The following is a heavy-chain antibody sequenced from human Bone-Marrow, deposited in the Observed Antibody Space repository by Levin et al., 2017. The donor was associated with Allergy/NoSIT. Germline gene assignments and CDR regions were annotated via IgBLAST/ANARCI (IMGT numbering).Heavy chain of an antibody. CDR3: AKDLRLSMTTTYWYFDL. V-gene: IGHV3-23*01. D-gene: IGHD1-1*01. CDR2: ISGNGGVT. Sequence: GESLKISCEASGFKFNTYAMTWVRQAPGKGLEWGSTISGNGGVTYYADSVKGRFSLSRDNSKNTLYLQMDSLTAEDTALYYCAKDLRLSMTTTYWYFDLWGRGTLVTVSS. CDR1: GFKFNTYA. J-gene: IGHJ2*01.